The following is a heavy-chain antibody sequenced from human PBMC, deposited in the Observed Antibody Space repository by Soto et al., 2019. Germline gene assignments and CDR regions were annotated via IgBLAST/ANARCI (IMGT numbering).Heavy chain of an antibody. CDR3: AKDRIAAAAPGSAFDI. D-gene: IGHD6-13*01. Sequence: GGSLRLSCAASGFTFSSYAMSWVRQAPGKGLEWVSAISGSGGSTYYAGSVKGRFTISRDNSKNTLYLQMNSLRAEDTAVYYCAKDRIAAAAPGSAFDIWGQGTMVTVSS. CDR2: ISGSGGST. V-gene: IGHV3-23*01. J-gene: IGHJ3*02. CDR1: GFTFSSYA.